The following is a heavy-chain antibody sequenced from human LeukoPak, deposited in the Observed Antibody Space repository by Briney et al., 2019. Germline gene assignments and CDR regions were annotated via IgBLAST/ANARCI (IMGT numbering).Heavy chain of an antibody. Sequence: PSETLSLTCTVSGGSISSYYWSWIRQPAGKGLEWIGRIYTSGSTDYNPSLKSRVIMSVDMSKNQFSLNLTSVTAADTAVYYCARVRTDEFDVWGKGTTVTVSS. V-gene: IGHV4-4*07. CDR1: GGSISSYY. CDR2: IYTSGST. CDR3: ARVRTDEFDV. D-gene: IGHD3-9*01. J-gene: IGHJ6*04.